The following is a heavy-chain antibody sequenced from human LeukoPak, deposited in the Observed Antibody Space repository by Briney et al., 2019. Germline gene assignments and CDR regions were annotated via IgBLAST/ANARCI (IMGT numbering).Heavy chain of an antibody. CDR1: GGSISSSSYY. D-gene: IGHD4-17*01. Sequence: SETLSLTCTVSGGSISSSSYYWGWIRQPPGKGLPWIGSIYYSGSTYYNPSLKSRVTISVDTSKNQFSLKLSSVTAAGTAVYYCARVSSGDYGFGVGYWGQGTLVTVSS. CDR2: IYYSGST. CDR3: ARVSSGDYGFGVGY. V-gene: IGHV4-39*07. J-gene: IGHJ4*02.